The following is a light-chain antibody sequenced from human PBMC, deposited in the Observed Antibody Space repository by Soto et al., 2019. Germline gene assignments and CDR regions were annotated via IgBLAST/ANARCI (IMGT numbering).Light chain of an antibody. V-gene: IGKV1-5*01. CDR3: QQYNTFSRT. CDR1: QSLGNW. J-gene: IGKJ1*01. Sequence: IQVTQSPSTLSASVGDRVTITCRASQSLGNWLAWYQQKPGKAPRLLIYDGSNLESGVPLRFSGSGSGSEFTLTINSLQPDDSTTYYCQQYNTFSRTFGKGTKVDIK. CDR2: DGS.